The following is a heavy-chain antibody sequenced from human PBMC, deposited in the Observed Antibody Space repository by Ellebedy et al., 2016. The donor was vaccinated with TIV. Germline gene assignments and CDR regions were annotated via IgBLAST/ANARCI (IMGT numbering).Heavy chain of an antibody. CDR1: GFTFHSYG. J-gene: IGHJ5*02. D-gene: IGHD3-10*01. Sequence: PGGSLRLSCAASGFTFHSYGMHWVRQAPGKGLEWVTFIRYDGSDKYYADSVKGRFTVSRANSKNTLTLQMNSLRPEDTAVYYCAKVLFAFGEFESPFDPWGQGTLVIVSS. V-gene: IGHV3-30*02. CDR3: AKVLFAFGEFESPFDP. CDR2: IRYDGSDK.